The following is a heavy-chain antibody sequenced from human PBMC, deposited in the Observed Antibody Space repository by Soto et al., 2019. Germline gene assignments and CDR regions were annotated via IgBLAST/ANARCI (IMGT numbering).Heavy chain of an antibody. CDR2: IKSRGSGGTT. Sequence: PGGSLRLSCAASGFKFIDAWMSWVRQAPGKGPEWVGRIKSRGSGGTTDYTAPVKGRFTISRDDSQNTVFLQMNSLKTEDTAVYYCSWRHSRNYYFDSGGQGTLVTVSS. V-gene: IGHV3-15*01. D-gene: IGHD3-3*01. J-gene: IGHJ4*02. CDR1: GFKFIDAW. CDR3: SWRHSRNYYFDS.